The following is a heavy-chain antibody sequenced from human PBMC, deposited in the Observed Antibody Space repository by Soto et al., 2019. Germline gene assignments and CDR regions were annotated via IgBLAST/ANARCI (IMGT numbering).Heavy chain of an antibody. CDR1: GFTFDDFA. CDR2: MTWNGKIT. CDR3: AKGGADAFCGGGRCYFES. D-gene: IGHD2-21*01. Sequence: EVHLVDSGGGLAQPGRSLRLSCAASGFTFDDFAMHWVRRGPGKGLVWVLSMTWNGKITGYADSVKGRLIISRDNAKNSLYLQMNSLRREDTALYYCAKGGADAFCGGGRCYFESWGQGTQVTVSS. V-gene: IGHV3-9*01. J-gene: IGHJ4*02.